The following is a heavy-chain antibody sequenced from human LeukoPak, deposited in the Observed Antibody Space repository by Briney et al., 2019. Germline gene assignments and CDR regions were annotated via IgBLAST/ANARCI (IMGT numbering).Heavy chain of an antibody. CDR3: ARDLRDGSLGYYYYGMDV. J-gene: IGHJ6*02. V-gene: IGHV4-30-2*01. CDR1: GGSISSGGYS. D-gene: IGHD5-24*01. CDR2: IYHSGST. Sequence: PSETLSLTCAVSGGSISSGGYSWSWIRQPPGKGLEWIGYIYHSGSTYYNPSLKSRLTISVDTSKNQFSLKLSSVTAADTAVYYCARDLRDGSLGYYYYGMDVWGQGTTVTVSS.